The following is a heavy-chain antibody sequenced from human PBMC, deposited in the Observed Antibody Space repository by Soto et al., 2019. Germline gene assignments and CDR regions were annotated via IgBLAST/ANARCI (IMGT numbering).Heavy chain of an antibody. CDR1: GLTFNRYW. CDR3: AREFCSAGNCYTYYLDP. CDR2: INTDGSNT. V-gene: IGHV3-74*01. J-gene: IGHJ5*02. D-gene: IGHD2-15*01. Sequence: GGSLRLSCSASGLTFNRYWMHWVRHAPGKGLVWVSHINTDGSNTNYADSVKGRLTISRDNAKSTLFLQMNSLRDEDTAVYYCAREFCSAGNCYTYYLDPWGQRIPVTVSS.